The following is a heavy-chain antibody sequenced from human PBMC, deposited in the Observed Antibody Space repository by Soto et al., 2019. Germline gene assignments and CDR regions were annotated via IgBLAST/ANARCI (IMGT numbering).Heavy chain of an antibody. CDR2: IKQDGSGE. CDR3: ARDRF. CDR1: GFPFNTYW. J-gene: IGHJ4*02. V-gene: IGHV3-7*01. Sequence: GGSLRLSCAASGFPFNTYWMTWVRHTPGKGLEWVANIKQDGSGEYYVDSVKGRFTISRDNAKNSLYLQMNSLRVEDTGIYYCARDRFWGQGTLVTVSS.